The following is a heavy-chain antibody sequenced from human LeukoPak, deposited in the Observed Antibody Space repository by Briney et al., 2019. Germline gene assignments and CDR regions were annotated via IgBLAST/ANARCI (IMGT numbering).Heavy chain of an antibody. CDR3: VRGMGVSMLYYFDY. D-gene: IGHD3-10*01. Sequence: GGSLRLSCAASGFTFSTYAMSWVRQAPGKGLEWVSTIRGSGGSTFYADSVKGRFTISRDNSKNTLYLQMNSLRAEDTAVYYCVRGMGVSMLYYFDYWGQGTLVTVSS. CDR2: IRGSGGST. V-gene: IGHV3-23*01. CDR1: GFTFSTYA. J-gene: IGHJ4*02.